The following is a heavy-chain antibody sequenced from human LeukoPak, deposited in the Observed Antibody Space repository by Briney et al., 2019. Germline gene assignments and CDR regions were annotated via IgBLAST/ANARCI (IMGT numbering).Heavy chain of an antibody. CDR3: ARFRSDRYYFDY. J-gene: IGHJ4*02. Sequence: ASVKVSCKASGYTFTGYYMHWVRQAPGQGLEWMGWINPNSGGTNYAQKFQGRVTMTRDMSISTAYMELSRLRSDDTAVYYCARFRSDRYYFDYWGQGTLVTVSS. CDR1: GYTFTGYY. V-gene: IGHV1-2*02. D-gene: IGHD1-14*01. CDR2: INPNSGGT.